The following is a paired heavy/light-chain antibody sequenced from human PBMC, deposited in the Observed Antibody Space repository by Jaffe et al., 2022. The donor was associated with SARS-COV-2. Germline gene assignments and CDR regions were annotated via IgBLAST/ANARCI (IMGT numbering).Light chain of an antibody. V-gene: IGKV4-1*01. J-gene: IGKJ2*01. Sequence: DIVMTQSPDSLAVSLGERATINCKSSQSVLYSSNNKNYLAWYQQKPGQPPKLLIYWASTRESGVPDRFSGSGSGTDFTLTISSLQAEDVAVYYCQQYYSTLPMYTFGQGTKLEIK. CDR2: WAS. CDR1: QSVLYSSNNKNY. CDR3: QQYYSTLPMYT.
Heavy chain of an antibody. J-gene: IGHJ4*02. D-gene: IGHD6-13*01. V-gene: IGHV4-39*01. CDR1: GGSISSSSYY. CDR3: ARHKHHPGYTEPRIIDH. Sequence: QLQLQESGPGLVKPSETLSLTCTVSGGSISSSSYYWGWIRQPPGKGLEWIGSIFYSGSTYYNPSLKSRVTISLDTSRDQFSLKLSFVTAADTAVYFCARHKHHPGYTEPRIIDHWGQGTLVTVSS. CDR2: IFYSGST.